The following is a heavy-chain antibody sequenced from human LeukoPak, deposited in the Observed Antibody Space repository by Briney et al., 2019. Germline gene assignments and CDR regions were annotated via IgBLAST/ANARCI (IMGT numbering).Heavy chain of an antibody. D-gene: IGHD2-2*01. CDR3: ARGSPGDCSSTSCYFYYYYYYMDV. Sequence: SETLSLTCTVSGGSISSYYWSWIRQPAGKGLEWIGRIYTSGSTNYNPSLKSRVTMSVDTSKNQFSLKLSSVTAADTAVYYCARGSPGDCSSTSCYFYYYYYYMDVWGKGTTVTVSS. J-gene: IGHJ6*03. CDR2: IYTSGST. V-gene: IGHV4-4*07. CDR1: GGSISSYY.